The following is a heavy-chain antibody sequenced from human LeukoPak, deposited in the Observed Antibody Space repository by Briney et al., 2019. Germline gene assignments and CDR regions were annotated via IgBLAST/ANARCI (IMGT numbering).Heavy chain of an antibody. J-gene: IGHJ4*02. D-gene: IGHD3-22*01. CDR2: ISSSGSTI. V-gene: IGHV3-48*03. CDR1: GFTFSSYE. CDR3: ARDLIGGLYYYDSSGYLLDY. Sequence: GGSLRLSCAASGFTFSSYEMNWVRQAPGKGLEWVSYISSSGSTIYYADSVKGRFTISRDNAKNSLYLQMNSLRAEDTAVYYCARDLIGGLYYYDSSGYLLDYWGQGTLVTVSS.